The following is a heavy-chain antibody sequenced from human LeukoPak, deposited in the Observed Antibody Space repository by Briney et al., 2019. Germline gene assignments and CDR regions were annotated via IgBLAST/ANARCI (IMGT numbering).Heavy chain of an antibody. J-gene: IGHJ6*02. CDR2: ISGYNGNT. CDR1: GYTFTSYG. CDR3: ARDRLGSSWYYYYYGMDV. Sequence: ASVKVSCKASGYTFTSYGISWVRQAPGQGLEWMGWISGYNGNTNYAQKLQGRVTMTTDTSTSTAYMELRSLRSDDTAVYYCARDRLGSSWYYYYYGMDVWGQGTTVTVSS. V-gene: IGHV1-18*01. D-gene: IGHD6-13*01.